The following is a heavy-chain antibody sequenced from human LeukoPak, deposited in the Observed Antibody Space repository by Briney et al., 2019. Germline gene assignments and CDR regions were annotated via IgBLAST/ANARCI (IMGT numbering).Heavy chain of an antibody. CDR1: GFTFSDSF. CDR3: VRKQKLDS. D-gene: IGHD1/OR15-1a*01. J-gene: IGHJ4*02. Sequence: RGSLRLSCAASGFTFSDSFMSWIRQAPGKGLEWVSYISSSGSTVYYADSVKGRFTVSRDNAKNSLNLQMSSLRAEDTAVYYCVRKQKLDSWGQGALVAVSS. V-gene: IGHV3-11*04. CDR2: ISSSGSTV.